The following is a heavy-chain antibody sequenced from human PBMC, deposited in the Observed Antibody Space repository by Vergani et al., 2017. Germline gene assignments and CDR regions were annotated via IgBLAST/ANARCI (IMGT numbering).Heavy chain of an antibody. Sequence: EVQLVQSGAEVKKPGESLKISCKGSGYSFTSYWIGWVRQMPGKGLEWMGIIYPGDSDTSYSPSFQGQVTISADKSISTAYLQRSSLKASDTAMYYCAIESEGVWGSYFRPFDIWGQGTMVTVSS. J-gene: IGHJ3*02. V-gene: IGHV5-51*01. CDR3: AIESEGVWGSYFRPFDI. CDR2: IYPGDSDT. D-gene: IGHD3-16*01. CDR1: GYSFTSYW.